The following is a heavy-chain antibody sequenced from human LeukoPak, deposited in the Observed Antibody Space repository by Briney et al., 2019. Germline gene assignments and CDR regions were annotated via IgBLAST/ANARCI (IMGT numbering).Heavy chain of an antibody. CDR2: IYYSGST. Sequence: SETLSLTCTVSGGSISSHYWSWIRQPPGKGLEWIGYIYYSGSTNYNPSLKSRVTISVDTSKNQFSLKLSSVTAADTAVYYCARSEEGATYYFDYWGQGTLVTVSS. V-gene: IGHV4-59*11. D-gene: IGHD1-26*01. CDR3: ARSEEGATYYFDY. CDR1: GGSISSHY. J-gene: IGHJ4*02.